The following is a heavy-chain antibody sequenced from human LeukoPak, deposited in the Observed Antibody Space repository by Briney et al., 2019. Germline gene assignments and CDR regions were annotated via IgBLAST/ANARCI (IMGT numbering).Heavy chain of an antibody. D-gene: IGHD6-19*01. J-gene: IGHJ4*02. CDR2: IKGKTDGGTT. CDR3: TTRTLSIAVAGMDYFDY. Sequence: GGSLRLSCAASGFTFSNAWMSWVRQAPGKGLEWVGRIKGKTDGGTTDYAAPVKGRFTISRDDSKNTLYLQMNSLKTEEAAVYYGTTRTLSIAVAGMDYFDYWGQGTLVTVSS. V-gene: IGHV3-15*01. CDR1: GFTFSNAW.